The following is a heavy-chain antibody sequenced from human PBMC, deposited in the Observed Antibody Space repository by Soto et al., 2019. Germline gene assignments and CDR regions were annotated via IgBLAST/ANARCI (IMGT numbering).Heavy chain of an antibody. Sequence: ASVKVSCKASGHTFTGYYMHWVRQAPGRGLEWMGWINPNSGGTNYAQKFQGWVTMTRDTSISTAYMELSRLRSDDTAVYYCATSRGTSYWFDPWGQGTLVTVSS. CDR2: INPNSGGT. V-gene: IGHV1-2*04. CDR1: GHTFTGYY. CDR3: ATSRGTSYWFDP. J-gene: IGHJ5*02. D-gene: IGHD1-26*01.